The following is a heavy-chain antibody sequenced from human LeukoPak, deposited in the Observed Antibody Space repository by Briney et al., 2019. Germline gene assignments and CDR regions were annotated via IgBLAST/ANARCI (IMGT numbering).Heavy chain of an antibody. Sequence: SETLSLTCTVSGGSISSYYWSWIRQPAGKGLEWIGRIYTSGSTNYNPSLKSRVTMSVDTSKNQSSLKLSSVTAADTAVYYCARDASGYSYGHFDYWGQGTLVTVSS. CDR3: ARDASGYSYGHFDY. CDR1: GGSISSYY. CDR2: IYTSGST. V-gene: IGHV4-4*07. J-gene: IGHJ4*02. D-gene: IGHD5-18*01.